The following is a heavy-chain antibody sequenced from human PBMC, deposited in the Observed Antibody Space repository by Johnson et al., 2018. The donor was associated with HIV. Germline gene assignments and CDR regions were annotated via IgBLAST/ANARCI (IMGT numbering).Heavy chain of an antibody. Sequence: QVQLVESGGGVVQPGRSLRLSCAASGFTFRNYAMDWVRQAPGKGLEWVAVISYDGSNKYYADSVKGRFTISRDNSKNTLYLQMNSLRAEDTAVYYCASSSVVDDAFDIWGQGTMVTVSS. J-gene: IGHJ3*02. CDR3: ASSSVVDDAFDI. CDR1: GFTFRNYA. D-gene: IGHD2-15*01. V-gene: IGHV3-30*04. CDR2: ISYDGSNK.